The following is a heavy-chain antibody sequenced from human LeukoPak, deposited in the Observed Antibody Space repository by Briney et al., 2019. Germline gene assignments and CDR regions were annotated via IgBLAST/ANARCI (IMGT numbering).Heavy chain of an antibody. CDR2: INPSGGST. D-gene: IGHD3-3*01. V-gene: IGHV1-46*01. J-gene: IGHJ6*03. CDR3: AREYDFWSGYYRKNYYYYMDV. CDR1: GYTFTSYY. Sequence: ASVKVSCKASGYTFTSYYMHWVRQAPGQGLEWMGIINPSGGSTSYAQKFQGRVTMTRDTSTSTVYMELSSLRSEDTAVYYCAREYDFWSGYYRKNYYYYMDVWGKGTTVTVSS.